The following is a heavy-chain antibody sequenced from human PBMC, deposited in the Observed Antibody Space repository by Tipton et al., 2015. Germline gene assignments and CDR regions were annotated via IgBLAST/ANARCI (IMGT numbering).Heavy chain of an antibody. Sequence: TLSLTCDVSGYSIRYTHQWSWIRQPPGKGLEWIGEINHSGSTNYNPSLKSRVTISVDTSKNQFSLILTSVTAADTAVYYCARAYDYGDSPPGPLGYWGQGTLVTVSS. CDR3: ARAYDYGDSPPGPLGY. D-gene: IGHD4-17*01. V-gene: IGHV4-34*01. CDR1: GYSIRYTHQ. J-gene: IGHJ4*02. CDR2: INHSGST.